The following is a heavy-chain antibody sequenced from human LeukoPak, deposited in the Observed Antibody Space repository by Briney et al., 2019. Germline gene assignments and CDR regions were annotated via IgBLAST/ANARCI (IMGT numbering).Heavy chain of an antibody. J-gene: IGHJ4*02. V-gene: IGHV1-8*01. Sequence: GASVKVSCKASGYTFTSYDINWVRQATGQGLEWMGWMNPNSGNTGYAQKFQGRVTMTRNTSISTAYMELSSLRSEDTAVYYCAREENIVGATLGDYWGQGTLVTVSS. CDR3: AREENIVGATLGDY. CDR2: MNPNSGNT. D-gene: IGHD1-26*01. CDR1: GYTFTSYD.